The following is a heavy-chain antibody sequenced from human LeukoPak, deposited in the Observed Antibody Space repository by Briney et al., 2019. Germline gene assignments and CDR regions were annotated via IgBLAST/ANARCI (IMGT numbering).Heavy chain of an antibody. J-gene: IGHJ4*02. V-gene: IGHV1-2*02. CDR1: GYTFTGYY. D-gene: IGHD3-16*01. CDR3: ARALVGEIYFDY. Sequence: ASVKVSCKASGYTFTGYYIHWVRQAPGQGLEWMGWINPNSGGTNYVQKFQGRVTMTRDTSISTAYMELSRLRSDDTAMYYCARALVGEIYFDYWGQGTLVTVSS. CDR2: INPNSGGT.